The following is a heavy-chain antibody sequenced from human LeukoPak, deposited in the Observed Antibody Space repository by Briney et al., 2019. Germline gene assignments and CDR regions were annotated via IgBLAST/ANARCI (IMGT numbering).Heavy chain of an antibody. Sequence: PSETLSLTCAVYGGPFSGYYWSWIRQPPGKGLEWIGEISHSGSTNYNPSLKSRVTVSVDTSKNQFSLKLSPVTAADTAVYYCARGMAGAGPHWYFDLWGRGTLVTVSS. CDR3: ARGMAGAGPHWYFDL. CDR1: GGPFSGYY. J-gene: IGHJ2*01. V-gene: IGHV4-34*01. CDR2: ISHSGST. D-gene: IGHD6-19*01.